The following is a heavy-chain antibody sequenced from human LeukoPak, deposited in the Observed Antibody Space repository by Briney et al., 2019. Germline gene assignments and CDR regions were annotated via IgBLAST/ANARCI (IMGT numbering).Heavy chain of an antibody. Sequence: GASVTVSFKASGYTFTNYAMNWVRQAPGQGREWMGWINTNTGNPPYAQGFTGRFVFSLDTSVSTAYLQISSLKAEDTAVYYCARAYSYPPKGNDYWGQGTLVTVSS. CDR1: GYTFTNYA. CDR2: INTNTGNP. CDR3: ARAYSYPPKGNDY. V-gene: IGHV7-4-1*02. D-gene: IGHD5-18*01. J-gene: IGHJ4*02.